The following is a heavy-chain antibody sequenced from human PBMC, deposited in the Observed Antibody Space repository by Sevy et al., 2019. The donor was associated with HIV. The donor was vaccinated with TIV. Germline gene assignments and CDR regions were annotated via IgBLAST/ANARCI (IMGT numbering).Heavy chain of an antibody. CDR3: ARHYYDSSGYWYYFDY. Sequence: SETLSLTCTVSGGSISSSSYYWGWIRQPPGKGLEWIGSIYYSGSTYYNPSLKSRVTISVDTSKNQFSLKLGSVTAADTAVYYCARHYYDSSGYWYYFDYWGQGTLVTVSS. D-gene: IGHD3-22*01. CDR1: GGSISSSSYY. J-gene: IGHJ4*02. V-gene: IGHV4-39*01. CDR2: IYYSGST.